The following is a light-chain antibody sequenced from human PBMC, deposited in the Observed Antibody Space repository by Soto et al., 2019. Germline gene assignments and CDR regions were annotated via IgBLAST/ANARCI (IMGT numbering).Light chain of an antibody. Sequence: DIVVTQSPLSLPVTPVEPASTSCRTSQSLLHSNGYNYLDWYLQKPGQSPQLLIYLGSRRGSGGRDRFSGRGSCTDFTLRIRGVEADDGGLYFCLRALHTPYTFGLGSMVEIK. CDR3: LRALHTPYT. CDR2: LGS. CDR1: QSLLHSNGYNY. J-gene: IGKJ2*01. V-gene: IGKV2-28*01.